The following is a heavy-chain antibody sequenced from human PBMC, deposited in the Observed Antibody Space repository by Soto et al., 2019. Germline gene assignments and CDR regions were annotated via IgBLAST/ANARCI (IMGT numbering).Heavy chain of an antibody. CDR2: INPSGGST. CDR1: GYTFTSYY. V-gene: IGHV1-46*01. J-gene: IGHJ5*02. Sequence: ASVKVSCKASGYTFTSYYMHWVRQAPGQGLEWMGIINPSGGSTSYAQKFQGRVTMTRDTSTSTVYMELSSLRSEDTAVYYCARGTNKYYYDSRGYYRRFDPWGQGTLVTVYS. CDR3: ARGTNKYYYDSRGYYRRFDP. D-gene: IGHD3-22*01.